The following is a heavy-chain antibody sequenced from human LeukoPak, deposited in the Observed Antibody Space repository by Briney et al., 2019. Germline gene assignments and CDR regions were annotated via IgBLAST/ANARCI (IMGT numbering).Heavy chain of an antibody. D-gene: IGHD3-22*01. J-gene: IGHJ5*02. Sequence: SETLSLTCTVSAGSISSITYYWGWIRQSPGKGLEWIASIYYSGSTYYNPSLKSRVTISIDTSENQFSLKLSSVTAADTAVYYCARQFDRSGYLNWFDPWGQGTLVTVSS. CDR3: ARQFDRSGYLNWFDP. CDR1: AGSISSITYY. V-gene: IGHV4-39*01. CDR2: IYYSGST.